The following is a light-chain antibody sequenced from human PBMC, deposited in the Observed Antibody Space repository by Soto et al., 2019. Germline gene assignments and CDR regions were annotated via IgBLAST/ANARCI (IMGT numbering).Light chain of an antibody. CDR3: MQNLLRRQFT. CDR2: LGS. J-gene: IGKJ3*01. CDR1: QSLLHSNGYNY. Sequence: DIVMTQSPLSLPVTPGEPASIAFRSSQSLLHSNGYNYFDWYLQKPGQSPQLLIYLGSNRASGVPDRIRGGGSGTDFTLKISRVEAEDAGVSCCMQNLLRRQFTFGPGAKVD. V-gene: IGKV2-28*01.